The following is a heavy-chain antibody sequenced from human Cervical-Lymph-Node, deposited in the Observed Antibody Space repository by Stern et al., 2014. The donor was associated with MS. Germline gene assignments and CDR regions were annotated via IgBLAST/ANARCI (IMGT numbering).Heavy chain of an antibody. V-gene: IGHV3-21*01. D-gene: IGHD3-16*01. Sequence: EVQLVQSGGGLVKPGGSLRLSCAVAGFTFSNYDMNWVRQAPGKGLEWVSSITTSSRYTYYADSVKGRFTISRDNAENSLYLQMNSLRVEDTAVYYCARFDKRGSWGQGTLVTVSS. CDR1: GFTFSNYD. CDR3: ARFDKRGS. J-gene: IGHJ4*02. CDR2: ITTSSRYT.